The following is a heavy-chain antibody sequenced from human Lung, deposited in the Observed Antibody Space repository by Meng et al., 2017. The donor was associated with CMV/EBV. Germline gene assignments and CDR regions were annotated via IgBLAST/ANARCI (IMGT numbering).Heavy chain of an antibody. D-gene: IGHD1/OR15-1a*01. CDR3: VRDNGVNGTTDY. CDR2: TYYSGAT. Sequence: LRLSCTVSGGSINSGDYYWSWIRQPPGKGLECMGYTYYSGATYSSPSLRDRLTISIDTSGNQFSLKLYSVTAADTAVYYCVRDNGVNGTTDYWGQGTLVTVSS. J-gene: IGHJ4*02. CDR1: GGSINSGDYY. V-gene: IGHV4-30-4*08.